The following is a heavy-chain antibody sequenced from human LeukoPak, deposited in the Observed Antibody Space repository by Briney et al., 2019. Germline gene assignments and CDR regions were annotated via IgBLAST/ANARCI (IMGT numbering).Heavy chain of an antibody. Sequence: SETLSLTCTVSGGSISSSSYYWGWIRQPPGKGLEWIGSIYYSGSTYYNPSLESRVTISVDTSKNQFSLKLSSVTAADTAVYYCARHADRDGYNYDYWGQGTLVTVSS. CDR3: ARHADRDGYNYDY. CDR1: GGSISSSSYY. CDR2: IYYSGST. D-gene: IGHD5-24*01. J-gene: IGHJ4*02. V-gene: IGHV4-39*01.